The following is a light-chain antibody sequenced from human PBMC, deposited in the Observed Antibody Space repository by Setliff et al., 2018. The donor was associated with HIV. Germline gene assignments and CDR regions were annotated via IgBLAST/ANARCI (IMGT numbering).Light chain of an antibody. CDR2: SNI. CDR3: SSYTSSTTRV. V-gene: IGLV1-44*01. Sequence: QSVLTQPPSASGTPGQGVTISCSGSTSNIGHNTVNWYQQLPGTAPKLLIHSNIERPSGVSNRFSGSKSGNTASLTISGLQAEDEADYYCSSYTSSTTRVFGTGTKGTV. CDR1: TSNIGHNT. J-gene: IGLJ1*01.